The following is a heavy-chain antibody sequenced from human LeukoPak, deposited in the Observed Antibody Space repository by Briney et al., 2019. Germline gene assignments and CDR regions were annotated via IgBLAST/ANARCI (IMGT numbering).Heavy chain of an antibody. J-gene: IGHJ4*02. CDR3: ARDLPTYYDFWSGYSQGL. Sequence: GGSLRLSCAASGFTLSSYGMHWVRQAPGKGLEWVAVTSYDGSNKYYADSVKGRFTISRDNSKNTLYLQMNSLRAEDTAVYYCARDLPTYYDFWSGYSQGLWGQGTLVTVSS. V-gene: IGHV3-30*03. CDR2: TSYDGSNK. D-gene: IGHD3-3*01. CDR1: GFTLSSYG.